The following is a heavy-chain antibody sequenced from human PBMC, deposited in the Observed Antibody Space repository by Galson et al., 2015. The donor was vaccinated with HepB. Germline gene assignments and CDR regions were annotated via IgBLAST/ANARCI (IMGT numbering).Heavy chain of an antibody. CDR3: ARSGNFDVEYYYYYYGMAV. Sequence: SLRLSCAASGFTFSDYYMSWTRQAQGKGLEWVSYISHSGSFTNYADSVNGRFTISRDNARKSLHLQMNSLRADDTAVYYCARSGNFDVEYYYYYYGMAVWGQGTTVTVSS. J-gene: IGHJ6*02. D-gene: IGHD1-26*01. CDR1: GFTFSDYY. V-gene: IGHV3-11*06. CDR2: ISHSGSFT.